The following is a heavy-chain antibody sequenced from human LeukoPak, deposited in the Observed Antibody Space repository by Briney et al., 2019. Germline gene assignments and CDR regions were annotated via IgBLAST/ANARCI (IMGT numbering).Heavy chain of an antibody. D-gene: IGHD3-16*02. CDR3: ARDSLSVDALDI. CDR2: ITSSSSYI. V-gene: IGHV3-21*01. CDR1: GFTFSSYS. J-gene: IGHJ3*02. Sequence: GGSLRLSCAASGFTFSSYSMNWVRQAPGKGLEWVSSITSSSSYIYYADSVKGRFTISRDNAKNSLYLQMNSLRAEDTAVYYCARDSLSVDALDIWGQGTMVTVSS.